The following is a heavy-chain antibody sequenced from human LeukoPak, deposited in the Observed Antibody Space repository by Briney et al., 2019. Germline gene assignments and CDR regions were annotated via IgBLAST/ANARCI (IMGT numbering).Heavy chain of an antibody. V-gene: IGHV3-7*01. CDR3: AREPAPWELLYYFDY. CDR1: GFTFSSYW. Sequence: GGALRLSCAASGFTFSSYWMSWGRQGPGKGLERVADIKKDVSEKYYVDSVKGRFTISRDNAKNSLYLQMNSLRAEDTAVYYCAREPAPWELLYYFDYWGQGTLVTVSS. CDR2: IKKDVSEK. D-gene: IGHD1-26*01. J-gene: IGHJ4*02.